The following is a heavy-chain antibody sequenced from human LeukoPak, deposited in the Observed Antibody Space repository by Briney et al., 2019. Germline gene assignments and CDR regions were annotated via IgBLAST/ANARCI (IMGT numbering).Heavy chain of an antibody. D-gene: IGHD2-2*01. CDR2: IWYDGSNK. CDR1: GFTFSSYG. Sequence: GGSLRLSCAASGFTFSSYGMHWVRQAPGKGLEWVAVIWYDGSNKYYADSVKGRFTISRDNAKNSLYLQMNSLRGEDTAVYYCARIDCSSTSCAGDYWGQGTLVTVSS. J-gene: IGHJ4*02. V-gene: IGHV3-33*01. CDR3: ARIDCSSTSCAGDY.